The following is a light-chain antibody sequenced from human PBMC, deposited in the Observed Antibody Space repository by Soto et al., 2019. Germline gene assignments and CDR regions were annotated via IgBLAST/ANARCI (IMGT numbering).Light chain of an antibody. CDR1: QGISSY. CDR2: DAS. Sequence: AIRMTQSPSSLSASTGDRVTITCRASQGISSYLAWYQQKPGKAPKLLIYDASNLGTGVPSRFSGSGSGTDFTFSISSLQPEDVATYYCQQYDGLPTFGQGTRLE. J-gene: IGKJ5*01. CDR3: QQYDGLPT. V-gene: IGKV1-8*01.